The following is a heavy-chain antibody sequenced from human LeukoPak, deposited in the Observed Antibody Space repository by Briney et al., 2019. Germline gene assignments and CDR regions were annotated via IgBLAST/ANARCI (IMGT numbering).Heavy chain of an antibody. CDR2: IYPGDSDT. CDR3: ARQSRDGSKTRGYYFDY. V-gene: IGHV5-51*01. D-gene: IGHD3-10*01. J-gene: IGHJ4*02. Sequence: GESLKISCKGSGYSFTTYWIGWVRQMPGKGLEWMGIIYPGDSDTRYSPSFQGQVTISADKSISTAYLQWSSLKASDTAMYYCARQSRDGSKTRGYYFDYWGQGTLVTVSS. CDR1: GYSFTTYW.